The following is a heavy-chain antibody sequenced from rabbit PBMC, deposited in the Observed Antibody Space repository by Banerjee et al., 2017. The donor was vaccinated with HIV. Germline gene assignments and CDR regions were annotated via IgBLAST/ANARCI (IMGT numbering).Heavy chain of an antibody. D-gene: IGHD5-1*01. Sequence: QSLEESGGDLVKPEGSLTLTCTASGFSFSSSYDMSWVRQAPGKGLEWIGYIYTNNGNTYYASWVNGRFTISKTSSTTVTLQMTSLTAADTATYFCANEYVATGRAFNLWGQGTLVTVS. CDR3: ANEYVATGRAFNL. V-gene: IGHV1S40*01. CDR2: IYTNNGNT. CDR1: GFSFSSSYD. J-gene: IGHJ4*01.